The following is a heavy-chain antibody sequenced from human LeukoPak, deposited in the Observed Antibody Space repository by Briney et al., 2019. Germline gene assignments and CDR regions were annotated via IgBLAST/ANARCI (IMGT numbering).Heavy chain of an antibody. CDR2: IYYSGST. V-gene: IGHV4-39*07. CDR3: ARTKKRWLQPDDAFDI. J-gene: IGHJ3*02. D-gene: IGHD5-24*01. CDR1: GGSISSSSYY. Sequence: SETLSLTCTVSGGSISSSSYYWGWIRQPPGKGLEWIGSIYYSGSTYYNPSLKSRVTISVDTSKNQFSLKLSSVTAADTAVYYCARTKKRWLQPDDAFDIWGQGTMVTVSS.